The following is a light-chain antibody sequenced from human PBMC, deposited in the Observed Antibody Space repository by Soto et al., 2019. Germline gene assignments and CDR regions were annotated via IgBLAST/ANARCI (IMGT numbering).Light chain of an antibody. Sequence: EIQMTQSPSSLSASVGDRVTITCRASQDISNYLNWYQQRPGKAPKLLIYDASNLERGVPSRFSGTRSGTHFTFAITSLQPEDVATYYCQQSDSLPITFGQGTRLEI. V-gene: IGKV1-33*01. CDR2: DAS. J-gene: IGKJ5*01. CDR1: QDISNY. CDR3: QQSDSLPIT.